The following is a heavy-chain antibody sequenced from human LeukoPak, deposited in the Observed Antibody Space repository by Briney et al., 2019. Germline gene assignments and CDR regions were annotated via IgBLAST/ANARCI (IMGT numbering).Heavy chain of an antibody. J-gene: IGHJ5*02. Sequence: SQTLSLTCTVSGGSISSGGYYWSWIRQPPGKGLEWIGYIYHSGSTYYNPSLKSRVTISVDRSKNQFSLKLSSVTAADTAVYYCARGRLRFLEWLEPAWFDPWGQGTLVTVSS. CDR1: GGSISSGGYY. CDR2: IYHSGST. D-gene: IGHD3-3*01. V-gene: IGHV4-30-2*01. CDR3: ARGRLRFLEWLEPAWFDP.